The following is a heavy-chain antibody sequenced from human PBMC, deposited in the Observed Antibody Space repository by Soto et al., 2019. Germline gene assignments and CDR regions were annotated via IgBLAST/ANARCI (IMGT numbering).Heavy chain of an antibody. V-gene: IGHV3-23*01. Sequence: PGGSLRLSCAASGFTLSSYAMSWVRQIPGKGLQWVSSISGDGGITYYADSLKGRFTISRDNSKDTLYLQMNSLTAEDTAVYYCAKDVDDYTSPLLFDYWGQGALVTVSS. CDR2: ISGDGGIT. J-gene: IGHJ4*02. CDR3: AKDVDDYTSPLLFDY. CDR1: GFTLSSYA. D-gene: IGHD3-16*01.